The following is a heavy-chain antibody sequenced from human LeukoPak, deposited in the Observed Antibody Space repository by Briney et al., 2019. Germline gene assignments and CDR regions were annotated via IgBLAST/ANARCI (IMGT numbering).Heavy chain of an antibody. J-gene: IGHJ3*02. CDR1: GYTFTGYY. V-gene: IGHV1-2*02. D-gene: IGHD3-22*01. CDR2: INPNSGGT. Sequence: ASVKVSCKASGYTFTGYYMHWVRQAPGQGLEWMGWINPNSGGTNYAQKFQGRVTMTRDTSISTAYMERSRLRSDDTAVYYCARGGTYYDSSGYYRRVAFDIWGQGTMLTVSS. CDR3: ARGGTYYDSSGYYRRVAFDI.